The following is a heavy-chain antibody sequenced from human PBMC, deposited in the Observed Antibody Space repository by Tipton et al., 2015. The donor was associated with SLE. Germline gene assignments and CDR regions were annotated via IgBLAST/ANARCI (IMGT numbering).Heavy chain of an antibody. Sequence: SLRLSCAASGFTFSSHWMHWVRQAPGKGLEWVSFISSSSTYIYYADSVKGRFTISRDNAKNSLSLQMNSLRTEDTALYFCAKDILGLGYCTGLADWGQGTLVIVSS. CDR1: GFTFSSHW. CDR3: AKDILGLGYCTGLAD. D-gene: IGHD2-8*02. CDR2: ISSSSTYI. J-gene: IGHJ4*02. V-gene: IGHV3-21*04.